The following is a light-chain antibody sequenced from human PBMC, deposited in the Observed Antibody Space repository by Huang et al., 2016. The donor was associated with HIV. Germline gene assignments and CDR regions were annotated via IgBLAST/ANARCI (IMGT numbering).Light chain of an antibody. Sequence: DIQMTQSPSTLSASVGDRVTITCRASQSISDYLAWYQQKPGAAPKVLIYQASTLETGVQSRFSGSGFGTEFTLTISSLQPDDFATYYCQQYNTYSPLTFGGGTKVENK. CDR2: QAS. V-gene: IGKV1-5*03. CDR1: QSISDY. CDR3: QQYNTYSPLT. J-gene: IGKJ4*01.